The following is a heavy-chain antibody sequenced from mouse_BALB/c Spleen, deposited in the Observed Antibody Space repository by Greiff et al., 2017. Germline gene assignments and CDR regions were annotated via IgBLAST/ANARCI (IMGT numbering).Heavy chain of an antibody. Sequence: EVKLMESGPSLVKPSQTLSLTCSVTGDSITSGYWNWIRKFPGNKLEYMGYISYSGSTYYNPSLKSRISITRDTSKNQYYLQLNSVTTEDTATYYCAYYYGSSYVGYAMDYWGQGTSVTVSS. V-gene: IGHV3-8*02. J-gene: IGHJ4*01. CDR1: GDSITSGY. CDR3: AYYYGSSYVGYAMDY. D-gene: IGHD1-1*01. CDR2: ISYSGST.